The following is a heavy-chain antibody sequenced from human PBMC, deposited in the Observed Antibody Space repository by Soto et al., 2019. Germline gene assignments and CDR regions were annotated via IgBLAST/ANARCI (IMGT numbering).Heavy chain of an antibody. V-gene: IGHV1-69*06. CDR1: GGTFSSYA. CDR2: IIPIFGTA. J-gene: IGHJ5*02. Sequence: SVKVSCKASGGTFSSYAISWVRQAPGQGLEWMGGIIPIFGTANYAQKFQGRVTITADKSTSTAYMELSSLRSEDTAVYYCARVGYYDFMRRGDWFDPWGQGTLVTVSS. CDR3: ARVGYYDFMRRGDWFDP. D-gene: IGHD3-3*01.